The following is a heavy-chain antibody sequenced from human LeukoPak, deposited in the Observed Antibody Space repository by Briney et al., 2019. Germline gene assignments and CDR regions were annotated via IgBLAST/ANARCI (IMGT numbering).Heavy chain of an antibody. V-gene: IGHV4-31*03. D-gene: IGHD3-22*01. Sequence: SETLSLTCTVSGGSISSGGYYWSWIRQHPGKGLEWIGYIYYSGSTYYNPSLKSRVTISVDTSKNQFSLQLSSVTAADTAVYYCARETYYDSSGAPNCDYWGQGTLVSVSS. J-gene: IGHJ4*02. CDR1: GGSISSGGYY. CDR3: ARETYYDSSGAPNCDY. CDR2: IYYSGST.